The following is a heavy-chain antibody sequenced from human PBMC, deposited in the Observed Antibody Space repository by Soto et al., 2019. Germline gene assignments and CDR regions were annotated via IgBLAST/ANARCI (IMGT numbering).Heavy chain of an antibody. CDR2: ISSSSSTI. J-gene: IGHJ5*01. CDR3: AGGGRDFNRFGP. D-gene: IGHD2-21*02. V-gene: IGHV3-48*01. CDR1: GFTFSSYS. Sequence: EVQLVESGGGLVQPGGSLRLSCAASGFTFSSYSMNWVRQAPGKGLEWVSYISSSSSTIYYADSVKGRFTISRDNSKDSPVLPNNSLRAGGPALFFLAGGGRDFNRFGPLGQGTLVTVSS.